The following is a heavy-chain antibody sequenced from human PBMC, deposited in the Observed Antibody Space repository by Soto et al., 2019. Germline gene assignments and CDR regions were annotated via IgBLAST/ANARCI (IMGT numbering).Heavy chain of an antibody. V-gene: IGHV4-31*03. CDR2: IYYTGKT. CDR3: ARYSSSWNDFCGMDV. D-gene: IGHD6-13*01. CDR1: GGAVSSSGYY. J-gene: IGHJ6*02. Sequence: QVQLQESGPGLVKPSQTLSLTCTVSGGAVSSSGYYWSWVRQHPGKGLEWIGYIYYTGKTYYNPSLKSRLTISLDMSKNQFSLKLNSVTAADTAVYYCARYSSSWNDFCGMDVWGQGTTVTVSS.